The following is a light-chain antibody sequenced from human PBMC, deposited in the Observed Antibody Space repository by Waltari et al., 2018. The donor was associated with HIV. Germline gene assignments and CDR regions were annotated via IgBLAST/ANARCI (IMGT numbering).Light chain of an antibody. CDR3: QQYNSDFYT. CDR2: KAS. J-gene: IGKJ2*01. V-gene: IGKV1-5*03. CDR1: QHVDSW. Sequence: IQMTQSPSILSASVGDRVSITCRASQHVDSWLAWYQQRPGGAPKLLIYKASTLEYGVPARFSGSGSGTDFTLTISRLQPDDFATYYCQQYNSDFYTFGQGTRLDLK.